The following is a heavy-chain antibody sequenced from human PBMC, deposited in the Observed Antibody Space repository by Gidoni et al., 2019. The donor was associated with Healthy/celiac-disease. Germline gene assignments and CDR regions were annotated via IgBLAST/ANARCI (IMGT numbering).Heavy chain of an antibody. V-gene: IGHV4-38-2*01. CDR3: ARVEMGPGMATFDY. CDR1: GYSISSGYY. Sequence: QVQLQESGPGLVKPSETLSLTCAVSGYSISSGYYWGWIRQPPGKGLEWIGSIYHSGSTYYNPSLKSRVTISVDTSKNQFSLKLSSVTAADTAVYYCARVEMGPGMATFDYWGQGTLVTVSS. CDR2: IYHSGST. D-gene: IGHD5-12*01. J-gene: IGHJ4*02.